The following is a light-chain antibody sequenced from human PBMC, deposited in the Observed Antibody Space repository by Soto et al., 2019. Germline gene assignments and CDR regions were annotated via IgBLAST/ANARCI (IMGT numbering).Light chain of an antibody. CDR3: SSYTSSRTRV. J-gene: IGLJ1*01. CDR2: DVS. CDR1: SRDVGGYNY. V-gene: IGLV2-14*01. Sequence: QSALTQPASVSGSPGQSITISCTGTSRDVGGYNYVSWYQQHPGKAPKLIIYDVSNRPSGVSNRFSGSRSGNTASLTISGLQAEDEADYYCSSYTSSRTRVFGTGTKVTVL.